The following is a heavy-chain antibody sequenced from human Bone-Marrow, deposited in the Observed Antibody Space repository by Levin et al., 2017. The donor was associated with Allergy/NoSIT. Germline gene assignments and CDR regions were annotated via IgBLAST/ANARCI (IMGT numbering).Heavy chain of an antibody. V-gene: IGHV3-30*04. D-gene: IGHD6-19*01. CDR1: GFTFSSYA. J-gene: IGHJ4*02. CDR2: ISYDGSNK. Sequence: TGGSLRLSCAVSGFTFSSYAMHWVRQAPGKGLEWVAVISYDGSNKYYADSVKGRFTISRDNSKNTLYLQMNSLRAEDTAVYYCARDHLEAQWLVRSRPYYFDYWGQGTLVTVSS. CDR3: ARDHLEAQWLVRSRPYYFDY.